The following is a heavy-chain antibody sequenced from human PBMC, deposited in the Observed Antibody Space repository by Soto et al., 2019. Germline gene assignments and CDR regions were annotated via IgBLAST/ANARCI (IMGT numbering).Heavy chain of an antibody. J-gene: IGHJ4*02. V-gene: IGHV1-69*01. CDR2: FIPIFGTA. CDR1: GGTFSSYA. Sequence: QVQLVQSGAEVKKPGSSVKVSCRASGGTFSSYAFSWLRQAPGQGLEWLGGFIPIFGTANYAQKFQGRVTITADESTSTAYMELSSLRSEDTAVYYCARAANYYDSSGYGLGYWGQGTLVTVSS. CDR3: ARAANYYDSSGYGLGY. D-gene: IGHD3-22*01.